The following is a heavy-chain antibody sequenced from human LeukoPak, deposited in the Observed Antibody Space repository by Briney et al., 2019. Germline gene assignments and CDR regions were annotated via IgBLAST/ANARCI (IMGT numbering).Heavy chain of an antibody. CDR3: ARDPSVTTRVGY. CDR2: ISYDGSNK. V-gene: IGHV3-33*05. CDR1: GFTFNAFA. J-gene: IGHJ4*02. Sequence: GGSLRLSCEASGFTFNAFAMHWVRQAPGKGLEWVAVISYDGSNKYYADSVKGRFTISRDNAKNSLYLQMNSLRAEDTAVYYCARDPSVTTRVGYWGQGTLVTVSS. D-gene: IGHD4-11*01.